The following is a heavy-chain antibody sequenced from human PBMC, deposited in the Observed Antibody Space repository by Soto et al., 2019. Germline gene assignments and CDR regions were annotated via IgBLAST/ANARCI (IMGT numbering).Heavy chain of an antibody. J-gene: IGHJ4*02. CDR2: ISGSGGST. CDR3: AKFRLWFGELINFDY. Sequence: EVQLLESGGGLVQPGGSLRLSCAASGFTFSSYAMSWVRQAPGKGLEWVSAISGSGGSTYYADSVKGRFTISRDNSKNTLDLQMNSLRAEDTAVYYCAKFRLWFGELINFDYWGQGTLVTVSS. CDR1: GFTFSSYA. V-gene: IGHV3-23*01. D-gene: IGHD3-10*01.